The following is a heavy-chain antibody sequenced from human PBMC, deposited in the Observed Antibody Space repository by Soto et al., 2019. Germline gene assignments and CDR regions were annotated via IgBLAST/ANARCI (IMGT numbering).Heavy chain of an antibody. D-gene: IGHD1-1*01. Sequence: QVQLVQSGAEVKKPGSSLRVSCKASGDSFSKYTVNWVRQAPRQGLEWMGGIIPRFGTTNYAPTLQDRVTITADGSMNTVYMELSSLRSEDTALYYCARGRGLYNSGRSQLDSWGQGTLVTVSS. CDR1: GDSFSKYT. V-gene: IGHV1-69*01. CDR3: ARGRGLYNSGRSQLDS. CDR2: IIPRFGTT. J-gene: IGHJ4*02.